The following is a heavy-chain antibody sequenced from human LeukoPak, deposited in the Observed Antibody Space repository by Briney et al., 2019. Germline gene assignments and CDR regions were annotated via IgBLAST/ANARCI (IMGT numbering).Heavy chain of an antibody. Sequence: GGSLRLSCAASGFTFSSYAVHWVRQAPGKGLEYVSAISSNGGSTYYANSVKGRFTISRDNSKNTLYLQMGSLRAEDMAVYYCARDGWAAAGTLDYWGQGTLVTVSS. CDR3: ARDGWAAAGTLDY. V-gene: IGHV3-64*01. CDR1: GFTFSSYA. J-gene: IGHJ4*02. CDR2: ISSNGGST. D-gene: IGHD6-13*01.